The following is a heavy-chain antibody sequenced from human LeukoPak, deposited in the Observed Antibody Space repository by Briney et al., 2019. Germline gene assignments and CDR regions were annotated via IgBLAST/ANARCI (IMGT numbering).Heavy chain of an antibody. V-gene: IGHV3-7*01. J-gene: IGHJ6*04. CDR1: GFTFSTYW. D-gene: IGHD4-23*01. CDR3: ADYGANSMDV. Sequence: GGSLRLSCAASGFTFSTYWMSWVRQAPGKGLEWVANIKQDESEKYYVDSVKGRFSISRDNAKNSLYLQMNSLRAEDTAVYYCADYGANSMDVWGKGTTVTVSS. CDR2: IKQDESEK.